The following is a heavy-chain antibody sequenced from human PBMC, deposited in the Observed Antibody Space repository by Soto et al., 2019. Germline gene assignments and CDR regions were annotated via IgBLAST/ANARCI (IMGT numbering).Heavy chain of an antibody. CDR3: ARARFICTHGGQYVFDG. Sequence: PSETLSLTCTVSGGSISSSSYYWGWIRQPPGKGLEWIGSIYYSGSTYYNPSLKSRVTISVDTSKNQFSLKLSSVTAADTAVYYCARARFICTHGGQYVFDGWGQGTEVTVSS. CDR2: IYYSGST. J-gene: IGHJ3*01. D-gene: IGHD3-16*01. V-gene: IGHV4-39*01. CDR1: GGSISSSSYY.